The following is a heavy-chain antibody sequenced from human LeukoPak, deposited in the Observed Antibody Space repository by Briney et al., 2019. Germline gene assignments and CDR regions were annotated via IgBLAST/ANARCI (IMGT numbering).Heavy chain of an antibody. CDR1: GLTFSSYG. Sequence: GGSLRLSCAASGLTFSSYGMHWVRQAPGKGLEWVAVISYDGSNKYYADSVKGRFTISRDNSKNTLYLQMNSLRAEDTAVYYCAKGGPALAARHLYYFDYWGQGTLVTVSS. J-gene: IGHJ4*02. CDR2: ISYDGSNK. D-gene: IGHD6-6*01. CDR3: AKGGPALAARHLYYFDY. V-gene: IGHV3-30*18.